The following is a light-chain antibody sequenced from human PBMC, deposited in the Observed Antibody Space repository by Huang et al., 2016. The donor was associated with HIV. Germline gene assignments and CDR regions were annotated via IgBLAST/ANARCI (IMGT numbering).Light chain of an antibody. CDR1: QSVSGY. CDR3: QQRSNWQWT. Sequence: ENVLTQSPATLSLSPGESATLSGRASQSVSGYLAWYQQKPGQAPRLLIYDVSNRATAISPRFSGSGSGTDFTLTISSLEPEDFAVYYCQQRSNWQWTFGQGTKVEIK. CDR2: DVS. J-gene: IGKJ1*01. V-gene: IGKV3-11*01.